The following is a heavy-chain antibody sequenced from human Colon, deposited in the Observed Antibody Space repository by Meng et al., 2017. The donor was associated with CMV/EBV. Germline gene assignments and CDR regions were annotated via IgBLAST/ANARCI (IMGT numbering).Heavy chain of an antibody. CDR3: ARFVVVPAAIPNYGMDV. CDR1: ADTFTSYG. Sequence: ASVKVSCKASADTFTSYGISWVRQAPGQGLEWMGWISAYNGNTNYAQKLQGRVTMTTDTSTSTAYMELRSLRSDDTAVYYCARFVVVPAAIPNYGMDVWGQGTTVTVSS. J-gene: IGHJ6*02. V-gene: IGHV1-18*01. D-gene: IGHD2-2*02. CDR2: ISAYNGNT.